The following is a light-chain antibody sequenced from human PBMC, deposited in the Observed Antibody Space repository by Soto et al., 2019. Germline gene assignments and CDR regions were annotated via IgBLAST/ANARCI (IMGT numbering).Light chain of an antibody. Sequence: QSVLTQPPSASGPPGQSVTISCTGTSSDVCGYNYVSWYQQHPGKAPKLMISEVSKRPSGVPDRFSGSKSGNTASLTVSGLQAEDEADYYCSSFAGNNNLVFGGGTKLTVL. CDR3: SSFAGNNNLV. V-gene: IGLV2-8*01. CDR1: SSDVCGYNY. J-gene: IGLJ2*01. CDR2: EVS.